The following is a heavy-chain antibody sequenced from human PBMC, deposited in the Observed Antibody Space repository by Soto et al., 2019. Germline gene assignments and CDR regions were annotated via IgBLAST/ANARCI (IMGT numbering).Heavy chain of an antibody. CDR2: IYPGDSDT. CDR1: GYKVSTWHNFTSYW. CDR3: ARLGFNYDFLSVYYCVQDYRGLDS. V-gene: IGHV5-51*01. D-gene: IGHD3-3*01. Sequence: PGESLKISCMGSGYKVSTWHNFTSYWIAWVRQMPGEGLEWMGIIYPGDSDTRYSPSFQGQVTISADKSINSVYLQWSSLKASDTATYYCARLGFNYDFLSVYYCVQDYRGLDSWRKGRTVTVSS. J-gene: IGHJ6*04.